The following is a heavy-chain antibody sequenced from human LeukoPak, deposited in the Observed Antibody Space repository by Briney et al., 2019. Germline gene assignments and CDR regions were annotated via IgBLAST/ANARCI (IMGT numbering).Heavy chain of an antibody. CDR1: GFTFSSYG. V-gene: IGHV3-30*18. J-gene: IGHJ6*02. CDR2: ISYDGSNK. Sequence: GGSLRLSCAASGFTFSSYGMHWVRQAPGKGLEWVAVISYDGSNKYYADSVKGRFTISRDNSKNTLYLQMNSLRAEDTAVYYCAKEAADCYYYGMDVWGQGNTVTVSS. D-gene: IGHD6-13*01. CDR3: AKEAADCYYYGMDV.